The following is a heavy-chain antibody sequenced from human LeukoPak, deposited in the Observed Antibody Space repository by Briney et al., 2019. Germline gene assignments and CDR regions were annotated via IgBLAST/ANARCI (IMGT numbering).Heavy chain of an antibody. V-gene: IGHV4-59*01. J-gene: IGHJ4*02. Sequence: PSETLSLTCAVSGASITSYYWSWIRQPPGKGLEWIGYIYYSGSTNYNPSLKSRVTMSVDTSKNEFSLKLSSVPTADTAVYYCATRRIAVAAPFDYWGQGTLVTVSS. CDR3: ATRRIAVAAPFDY. D-gene: IGHD6-19*01. CDR1: GASITSYY. CDR2: IYYSGST.